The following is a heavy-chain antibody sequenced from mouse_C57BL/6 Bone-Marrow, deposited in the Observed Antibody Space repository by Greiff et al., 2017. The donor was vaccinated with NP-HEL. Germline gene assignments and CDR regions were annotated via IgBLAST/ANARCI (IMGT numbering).Heavy chain of an antibody. V-gene: IGHV5-16*01. CDR1: GFTFSDYY. CDR3: ARDRYYGSSWYFDV. CDR2: INYDGSST. Sequence: EVKLMDSEGGLVQPGSSMKLSCTASGFTFSDYYMAWVRQVPEKGLEWVANINYDGSSTYYLDSLKSRFIISRDNAKNILYLQMSSLKSEDTATYYCARDRYYGSSWYFDVWGTGTTVTVSS. D-gene: IGHD1-1*01. J-gene: IGHJ1*03.